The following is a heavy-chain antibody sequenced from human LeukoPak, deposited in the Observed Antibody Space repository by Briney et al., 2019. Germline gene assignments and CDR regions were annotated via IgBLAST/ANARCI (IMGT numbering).Heavy chain of an antibody. D-gene: IGHD5-24*01. V-gene: IGHV3-7*01. CDR1: GITFYTCG. Sequence: GGSLRLSRANPGITFYTCGISLVRPAPREGLELVANIKPDVSEIYYVDSVKGRFTISRDNAKNYLYLQMNSLRAEDTAVYYCARDKVEGPTKFDYWGQGTLVTVSS. CDR3: ARDKVEGPTKFDY. J-gene: IGHJ4*02. CDR2: IKPDVSEI.